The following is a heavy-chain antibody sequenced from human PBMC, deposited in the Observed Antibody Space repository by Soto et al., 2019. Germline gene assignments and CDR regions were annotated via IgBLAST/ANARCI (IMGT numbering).Heavy chain of an antibody. D-gene: IGHD3-16*01. CDR2: INPSGGST. CDR3: ARDLGGYGGNSGHYYYYGMDV. Sequence: AASGKVSCNASGYTFTSYYMHWVRQAPGQGLEWMGIINPSGGSTSYAQKFQGRVTMTRDTSTSTVYMELSSLRSEDTAVYYCARDLGGYGGNSGHYYYYGMDVWGQGTKVTVSS. J-gene: IGHJ6*02. CDR1: GYTFTSYY. V-gene: IGHV1-46*01.